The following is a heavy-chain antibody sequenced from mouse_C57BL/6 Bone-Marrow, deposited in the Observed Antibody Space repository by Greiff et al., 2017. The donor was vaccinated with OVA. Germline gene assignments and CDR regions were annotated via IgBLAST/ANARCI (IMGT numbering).Heavy chain of an antibody. CDR2: IHPNSGST. J-gene: IGHJ3*01. D-gene: IGHD2-3*01. CDR1: GYTFTSYW. V-gene: IGHV1-64*01. Sequence: QVQLQQPGAELVKPGASVKLSCKASGYTFTSYWMHWVKQRPGQGLEWIGMIHPNSGSTNYNEKFKSKATLTVDKSSSTAYMQLSSLTSEDSAVYYCAGRDGYYLAWFAYWGQGTLVTVSA. CDR3: AGRDGYYLAWFAY.